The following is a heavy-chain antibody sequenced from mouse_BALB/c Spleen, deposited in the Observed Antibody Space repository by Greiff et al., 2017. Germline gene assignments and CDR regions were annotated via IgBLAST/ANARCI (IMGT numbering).Heavy chain of an antibody. CDR1: GYSITSDYA. J-gene: IGHJ4*01. V-gene: IGHV3-2*02. Sequence: VQLQQSGPGLVKPSQSLSLTCTVTGYSITSDYAWNWIRQFPGNKLEWMGYISYSGSTSYNPSLKSRISITRDTSKNQFFLQLNSVTTEDTATYYCARNYDAEDYWGQGTSVTVSS. CDR3: ARNYDAEDY. CDR2: ISYSGST. D-gene: IGHD2-4*01.